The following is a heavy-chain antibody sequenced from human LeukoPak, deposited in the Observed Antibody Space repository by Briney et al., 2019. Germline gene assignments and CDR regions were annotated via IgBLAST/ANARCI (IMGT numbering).Heavy chain of an antibody. D-gene: IGHD6-25*01. Sequence: PGGSLRLSCAASGFTFSSYSMNWVRQAPGKGLEWVSSISSSSSYIYYADSVKGRFTISSDNAKNSLYLQMNSLRAEDTAVYYCARDAPMGDIAAAYYFDYWGQGTLVTVSS. CDR3: ARDAPMGDIAAAYYFDY. J-gene: IGHJ4*02. V-gene: IGHV3-21*01. CDR2: ISSSSSYI. CDR1: GFTFSSYS.